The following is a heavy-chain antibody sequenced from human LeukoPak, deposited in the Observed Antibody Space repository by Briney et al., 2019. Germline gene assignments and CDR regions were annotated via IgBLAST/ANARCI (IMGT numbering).Heavy chain of an antibody. D-gene: IGHD1-26*01. CDR1: GGTFSSYA. Sequence: ASVTVSCKASGGTFSSYAISWVRQAPGQGLEWMGGIIPIFGTANYAQKFQGRVTITADKSTSPAYMALSSLRSEDTAVYYCARRSTQLRSGSYTDYWGQGTLVTVSS. V-gene: IGHV1-69*06. CDR3: ARRSTQLRSGSYTDY. CDR2: IIPIFGTA. J-gene: IGHJ4*02.